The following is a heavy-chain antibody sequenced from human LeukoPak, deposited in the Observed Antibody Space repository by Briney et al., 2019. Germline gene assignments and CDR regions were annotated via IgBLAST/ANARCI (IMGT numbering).Heavy chain of an antibody. CDR1: GYTFTSYD. V-gene: IGHV1-8*01. Sequence: ASVKVSCKASGYTFTSYDINWVRQATGQGLEWMGWMNPNSGNTGYAQKFQGRVTMTRNTSISTAYMELSSLRSEDTAVYYCGRSERGRFFELLNQKDGKGVWGQGTTVTVSS. J-gene: IGHJ6*02. CDR3: GRSERGRFFELLNQKDGKGV. D-gene: IGHD3-3*01. CDR2: MNPNSGNT.